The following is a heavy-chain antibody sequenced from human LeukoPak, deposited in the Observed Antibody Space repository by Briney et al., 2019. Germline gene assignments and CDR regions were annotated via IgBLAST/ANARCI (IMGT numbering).Heavy chain of an antibody. V-gene: IGHV4-34*01. CDR1: GGSFSGYY. D-gene: IGHD5-12*01. CDR2: INHSGST. J-gene: IGHJ5*02. Sequence: SETLSLTCAVYGGSFSGYYWSWIRQPPGKGLEWIGEINHSGSTNYNPSLKSRVTISVDTSKNQFSLKLSSVTAADTAVYYCAREIRGYSGYVGFDPWGQGTLVTVSS. CDR3: AREIRGYSGYVGFDP.